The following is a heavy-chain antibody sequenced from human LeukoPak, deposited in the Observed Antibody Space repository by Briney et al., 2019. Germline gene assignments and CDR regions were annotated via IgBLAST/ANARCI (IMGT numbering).Heavy chain of an antibody. V-gene: IGHV1-2*02. D-gene: IGHD6-13*01. CDR1: GYTFTGYY. CDR3: ARGGYSSSLYNY. J-gene: IGHJ4*02. CDR2: INPNSGGT. Sequence: ASVKVSCKASGYTFTGYYMHWVRQAPGQGLEWMGWINPNSGGTNYAQKFQGRVTMTRDTSLNTAYMELSRLTSDDTAVYFCARGGYSSSLYNYWGQGTLVTVSS.